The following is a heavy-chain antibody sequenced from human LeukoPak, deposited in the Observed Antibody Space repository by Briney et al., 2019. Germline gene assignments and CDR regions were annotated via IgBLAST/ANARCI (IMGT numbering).Heavy chain of an antibody. D-gene: IGHD4-23*01. CDR2: IFYLGGA. CDR1: GGSISSGDYH. CDR3: ARTVGTHRFDY. J-gene: IGHJ4*02. V-gene: IGHV4-39*01. Sequence: SETLSLTCTVSGGSISSGDYHWGWVRPPPGERLEWIGTIFYLGGAYCNPSLKSRVFMSVDTSKHQFSLNLASVTAPDTAVYYCARTVGTHRFDYWGRGILVTVSS.